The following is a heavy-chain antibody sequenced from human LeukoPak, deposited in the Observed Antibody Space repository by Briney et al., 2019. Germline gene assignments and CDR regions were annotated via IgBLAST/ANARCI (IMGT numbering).Heavy chain of an antibody. CDR3: ARHLAGITMIAPRAFDI. Sequence: SETLSLTCAVSGGSISSSNWWSWVRQPPGKGLEWIGEIYHSGSTNYNPSPKSRVTISVDKSKNQFSLKLSSVTAADTAVYYCARHLAGITMIAPRAFDIWGQGTMVTVSS. CDR1: GGSISSSNW. V-gene: IGHV4-4*02. CDR2: IYHSGST. D-gene: IGHD3-22*01. J-gene: IGHJ3*02.